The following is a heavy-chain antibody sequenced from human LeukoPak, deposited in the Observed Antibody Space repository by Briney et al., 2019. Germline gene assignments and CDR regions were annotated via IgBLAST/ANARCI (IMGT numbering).Heavy chain of an antibody. CDR1: GYTFTSYG. CDR2: ISAYNGNT. D-gene: IGHD1-26*01. V-gene: IGHV1-18*01. CDR3: ARDPVRYSGSYSPYYYGMDV. J-gene: IGHJ6*02. Sequence: GESLKISCKGSGYTFTSYGISWVRPAPGQGLEWMGWISAYNGNTNYTQKLQGRVTMTTDTSTSTAYMELRSLRSDDTAVYYCARDPVRYSGSYSPYYYGMDVWGQGTTVTVSS.